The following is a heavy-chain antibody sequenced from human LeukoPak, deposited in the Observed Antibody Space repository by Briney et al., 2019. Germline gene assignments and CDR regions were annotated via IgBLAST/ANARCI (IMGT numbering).Heavy chain of an antibody. V-gene: IGHV3-23*01. CDR1: GFTFSSYA. CDR2: ISGSGGST. D-gene: IGHD6-13*01. J-gene: IGHJ6*02. CDR3: ARASSGYSSSWYLKTGNYYGMDV. Sequence: PGGSLRLSCAASGFTFSSYAMSWVRQAPGKGLEWVSAISGSGGSTYYADSVKGRFTISRDNSKNTLYLQMNSLRAEDTAVYYCARASSGYSSSWYLKTGNYYGMDVWGQGTTVTVSS.